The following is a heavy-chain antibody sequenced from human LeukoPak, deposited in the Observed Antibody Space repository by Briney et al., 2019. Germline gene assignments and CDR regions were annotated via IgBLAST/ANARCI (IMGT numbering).Heavy chain of an antibody. D-gene: IGHD3-22*01. CDR3: ARGYYDSTSDY. CDR2: IYYSGST. CDR1: GGSFSGYY. V-gene: IGHV4-30-4*08. J-gene: IGHJ4*02. Sequence: PSETLSLTCAVYGGSFSGYYWSWIRQPPGKGLEWIGYIYYSGSTYYNPSLKSRVTISVDTSKNQFSLKLSSVTAADTAVYYCARGYYDSTSDYWGQGTLVTVSS.